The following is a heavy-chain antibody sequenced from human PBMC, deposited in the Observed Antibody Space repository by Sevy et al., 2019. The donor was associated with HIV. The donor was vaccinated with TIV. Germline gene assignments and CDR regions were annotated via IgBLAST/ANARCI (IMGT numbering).Heavy chain of an antibody. D-gene: IGHD6-6*01. Sequence: GGSLRLSCAASGFTFSSYWMSWVRQAPGKGLEWEANIKQDGSEKFYVDSVKSRFTISRDNAKNSRYLQMNSLRAEDTAVYYCAREKGSSSSLIYYYYYGMDVWGQGTTVTVSS. J-gene: IGHJ6*02. CDR3: AREKGSSSSLIYYYYYGMDV. V-gene: IGHV3-7*01. CDR1: GFTFSSYW. CDR2: IKQDGSEK.